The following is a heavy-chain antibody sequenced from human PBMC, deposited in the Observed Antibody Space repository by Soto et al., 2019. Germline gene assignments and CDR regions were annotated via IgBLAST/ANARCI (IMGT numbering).Heavy chain of an antibody. CDR1: GGSISSGGYY. Sequence: SETLSLTCTVSGGSISSGGYYWSWIRQHPGRGLEWIGYIYNTGSTTYNPSLKSRVTISLDTSKNQFSLKLSSVTAADTAVYYCARDRSNSPDYFDYWGQGALVTVSS. D-gene: IGHD6-6*01. V-gene: IGHV4-30-4*08. J-gene: IGHJ4*02. CDR2: IYNTGST. CDR3: ARDRSNSPDYFDY.